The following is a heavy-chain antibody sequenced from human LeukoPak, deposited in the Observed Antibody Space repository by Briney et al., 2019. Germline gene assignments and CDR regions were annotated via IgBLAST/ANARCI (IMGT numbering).Heavy chain of an antibody. D-gene: IGHD1-26*01. CDR3: ARHGGSYTFDL. CDR1: GGSFSSYY. Sequence: KPSETLSLTCTVSGGSFSSYYWSWIRQPPGKGLELIGYMYDSGSTNYNPSLKSRVTISVDTSKNQFSLRLNSVTAADTAVYYCARHGGSYTFDLWGQGVLVTVSA. J-gene: IGHJ4*02. CDR2: MYDSGST. V-gene: IGHV4-59*01.